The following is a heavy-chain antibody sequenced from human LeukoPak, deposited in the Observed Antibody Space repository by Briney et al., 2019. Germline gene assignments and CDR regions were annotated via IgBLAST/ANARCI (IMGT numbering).Heavy chain of an antibody. CDR2: INPNSGGT. Sequence: ASVKVSCKASGYTFTGYYMHWVRQAPGQGLEWMGWINPNSGGTNYAQKLQGRVTMTTDTSTSTAYMELRSLRSDDTAVYYCARAGEGIAVADYYFDYWGQGTLVTVSS. CDR1: GYTFTGYY. J-gene: IGHJ4*02. V-gene: IGHV1-2*02. CDR3: ARAGEGIAVADYYFDY. D-gene: IGHD6-19*01.